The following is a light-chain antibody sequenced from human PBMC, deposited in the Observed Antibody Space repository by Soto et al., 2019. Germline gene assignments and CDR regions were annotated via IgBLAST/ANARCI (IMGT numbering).Light chain of an antibody. Sequence: EIVLTQSPATLSLSPGDRATVSCRASQSVDCYVAWYQHKPGKAPRLLIYDASTRATGIPDRFSGSGSGTDFTLTISSLEPEDFAVYYCQQRSNWPPITFGPGTKVDMK. CDR2: DAS. J-gene: IGKJ3*01. CDR3: QQRSNWPPIT. CDR1: QSVDCY. V-gene: IGKV3-11*01.